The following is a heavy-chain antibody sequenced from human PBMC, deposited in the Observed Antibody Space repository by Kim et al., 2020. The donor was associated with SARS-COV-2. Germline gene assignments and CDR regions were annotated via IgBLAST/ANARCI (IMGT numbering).Heavy chain of an antibody. J-gene: IGHJ6*02. CDR2: IYYSGST. Sequence: SETLSLTCTVSGGSISSYYWSWIRQPPGKGLEWIGYIYYSGSTNYNPSLKSRVTISVDTSKNQFSLKLSSVTAADMAVYYCARRALGSSYYYYGMDVWGQGTKVTVSS. CDR1: GGSISSYY. CDR3: ARRALGSSYYYYGMDV. V-gene: IGHV4-59*13. D-gene: IGHD1-26*01.